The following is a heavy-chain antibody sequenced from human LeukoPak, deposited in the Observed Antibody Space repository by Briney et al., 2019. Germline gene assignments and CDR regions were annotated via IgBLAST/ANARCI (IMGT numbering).Heavy chain of an antibody. J-gene: IGHJ4*02. CDR3: AKGPYCSSTSCYTYSRGSFDY. Sequence: GGSLRLSCAASGFTFSTYAMNWVRQAPGKGLEWVSGISGSGGSTYYADSVKGRFTISRDNSKNALYLQMNSLRAEDTAVYYCAKGPYCSSTSCYTYSRGSFDYWGQGTLVTVSS. D-gene: IGHD2-2*02. CDR2: ISGSGGST. CDR1: GFTFSTYA. V-gene: IGHV3-23*01.